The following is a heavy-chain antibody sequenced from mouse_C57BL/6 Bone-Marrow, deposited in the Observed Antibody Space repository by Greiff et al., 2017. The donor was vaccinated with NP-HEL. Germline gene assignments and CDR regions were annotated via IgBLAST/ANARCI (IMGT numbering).Heavy chain of an antibody. V-gene: IGHV5-12*01. Sequence: EVHLVESGGGLVQPGGSLKLSCAASGFTFSDYYMYWVRQTPEKRLEWVAYISNGGGSTYYPDTVKGRFTISRDNAKNTLYLQMSRLKSEDTAIYYCARRFSVTKEMDYWGQGTSVTVSS. D-gene: IGHD2-12*01. CDR1: GFTFSDYY. CDR3: ARRFSVTKEMDY. J-gene: IGHJ4*01. CDR2: ISNGGGST.